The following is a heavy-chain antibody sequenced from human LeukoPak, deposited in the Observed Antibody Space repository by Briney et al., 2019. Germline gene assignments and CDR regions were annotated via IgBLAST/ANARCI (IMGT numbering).Heavy chain of an antibody. CDR2: IYYSGST. D-gene: IGHD6-13*01. Sequence: SETLSLTCTVSGGSISSYYWSWIRQPPGKGLEWIGYIYYSGSTNYNPSLKSRVTISVDTSKNQFSLKLSSVTAADTAVYHCPLSYSNNWSRAFDIWGQGTMVTVSS. V-gene: IGHV4-59*08. CDR1: GGSISSYY. CDR3: PLSYSNNWSRAFDI. J-gene: IGHJ3*02.